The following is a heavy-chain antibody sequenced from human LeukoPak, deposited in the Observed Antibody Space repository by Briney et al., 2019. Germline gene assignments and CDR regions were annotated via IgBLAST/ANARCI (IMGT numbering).Heavy chain of an antibody. D-gene: IGHD6-19*01. J-gene: IGHJ6*03. V-gene: IGHV4-34*01. CDR2: INHSGST. Sequence: SSETLSLTCAVYGGSFSGYYWSWIRQPPGKGLEWIGEINHSGSTNYNPSLKSRVTISVDTSKNQFSLKLSSVTAADTAVYYCASLYSSGWSPPRYHYMDVWGKGTTVTVSS. CDR1: GGSFSGYY. CDR3: ASLYSSGWSPPRYHYMDV.